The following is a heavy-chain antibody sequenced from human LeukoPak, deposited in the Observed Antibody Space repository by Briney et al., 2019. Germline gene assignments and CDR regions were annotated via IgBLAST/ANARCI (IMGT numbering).Heavy chain of an antibody. D-gene: IGHD2-15*01. CDR2: ISYDGSNK. CDR3: AKAGCSGGSCYSSWRDAFDI. Sequence: GGSLRLTCAASGFTFSSYGMHWVRQAPGKGLEWVAVISYDGSNKYYADSVKGRFTISRDNSKNTLYPQMNSLRAEDTAVYYCAKAGCSGGSCYSSWRDAFDIWGQGTMVTVSS. J-gene: IGHJ3*02. CDR1: GFTFSSYG. V-gene: IGHV3-30*18.